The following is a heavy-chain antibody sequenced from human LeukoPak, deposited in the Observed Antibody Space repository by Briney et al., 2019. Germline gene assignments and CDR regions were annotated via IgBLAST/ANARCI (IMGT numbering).Heavy chain of an antibody. Sequence: ASVKVSCKASGYTFTSYGISWVRRAPGQGLEWMGWISAYNGNTNYAQKLQGRVTMTTDTSTSTAYMELRSLRSDDTAVYYCARDLTTMIVVVPDAFDIWGQGTMVTVSS. V-gene: IGHV1-18*01. CDR1: GYTFTSYG. D-gene: IGHD3-22*01. J-gene: IGHJ3*02. CDR2: ISAYNGNT. CDR3: ARDLTTMIVVVPDAFDI.